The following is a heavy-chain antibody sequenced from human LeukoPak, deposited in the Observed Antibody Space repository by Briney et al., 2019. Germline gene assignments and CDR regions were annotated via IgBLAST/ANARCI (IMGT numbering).Heavy chain of an antibody. V-gene: IGHV3-23*01. J-gene: IGHJ2*01. D-gene: IGHD6-25*01. CDR3: ARAGGYPYWHFDL. CDR1: GFTFSTYA. Sequence: GGSLRLSCAASGFTFSTYAMSWVRQAPGKGLEWVSVISSTGGSTFYADSVKGRFTISRDTAKNTLFLQMNSLRAEDTAVYYCARAGGYPYWHFDLWGRGTLVTVSS. CDR2: ISSTGGST.